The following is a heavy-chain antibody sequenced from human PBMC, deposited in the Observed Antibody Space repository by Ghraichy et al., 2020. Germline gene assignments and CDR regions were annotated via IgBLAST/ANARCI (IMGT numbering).Heavy chain of an antibody. D-gene: IGHD3-22*01. Sequence: GESLNISCAASGFTFSRYGMHWVRQAPGKGLEWVAVTSYDGNNKNYADSVKGRFTISRDNSKNTLCLQMNSLRAEDTAVYYCAKERDSSGYYSFRGDYYGMDVWGQGTTVTVSS. CDR3: AKERDSSGYYSFRGDYYGMDV. V-gene: IGHV3-30*18. J-gene: IGHJ6*02. CDR1: GFTFSRYG. CDR2: TSYDGNNK.